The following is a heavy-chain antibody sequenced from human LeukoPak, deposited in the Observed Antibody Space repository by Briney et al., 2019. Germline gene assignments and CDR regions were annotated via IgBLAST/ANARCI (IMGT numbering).Heavy chain of an antibody. Sequence: SVKVSCKASGGTFISYAISWVRQAPGQGLEWMGGIIPFFGTANYAQKFQGRVTITADESTSTAYMELSSLRSEDTAVYYCARGHYDILTGYYKDYYYYYGMDVWGKGTTVTVSS. D-gene: IGHD3-9*01. CDR2: IIPFFGTA. CDR3: ARGHYDILTGYYKDYYYYYGMDV. CDR1: GGTFISYA. V-gene: IGHV1-69*13. J-gene: IGHJ6*04.